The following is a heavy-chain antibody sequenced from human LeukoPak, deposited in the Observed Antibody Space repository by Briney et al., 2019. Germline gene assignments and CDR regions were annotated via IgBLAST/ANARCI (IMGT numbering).Heavy chain of an antibody. CDR2: IKSKSDGGTT. V-gene: IGHV3-15*01. Sequence: GGSLRLSCAASGFTIGGFAMTWVRQAPGKGLEWVGRIKSKSDGGTTDYAAPVKGRFTISRDDSKNTLYLQMNSLKTEDTAVYYCTTLRITIFGGGDYWGQGTLVTVSS. CDR1: GFTIGGFA. D-gene: IGHD3-3*01. CDR3: TTLRITIFGGGDY. J-gene: IGHJ4*02.